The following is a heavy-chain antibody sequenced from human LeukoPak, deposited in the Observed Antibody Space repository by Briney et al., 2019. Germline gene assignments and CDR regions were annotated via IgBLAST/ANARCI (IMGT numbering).Heavy chain of an antibody. CDR3: AKDKHCSSTSCLYFDY. V-gene: IGHV3-23*01. CDR2: ISGSGGST. CDR1: GFTFSSYA. D-gene: IGHD2-2*01. J-gene: IGHJ4*02. Sequence: PGGSLRLSCAASGFTFSSYAMSWVLQAPGKGLEWVSAISGSGGSTYYADSVKGRFTISRDNSKNTLYLQMNSLRAEDTAVYYCAKDKHCSSTSCLYFDYWGQGTLVTVSS.